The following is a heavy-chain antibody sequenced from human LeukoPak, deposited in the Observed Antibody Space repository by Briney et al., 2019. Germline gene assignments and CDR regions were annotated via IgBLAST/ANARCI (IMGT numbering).Heavy chain of an antibody. CDR2: IYSGGST. CDR1: GFTVSSNY. Sequence: GGSLRLSCAASGFTVSSNYMSWVRQAPGKGLEWVSVIYSGGSTYYADSVKGRFTISRDNAKNSLYLQMNSLRAEDTAVYYCARELYTRDGYNSYMDVWGRGTTVTVSS. CDR3: ARELYTRDGYNSYMDV. D-gene: IGHD5-24*01. V-gene: IGHV3-66*01. J-gene: IGHJ6*03.